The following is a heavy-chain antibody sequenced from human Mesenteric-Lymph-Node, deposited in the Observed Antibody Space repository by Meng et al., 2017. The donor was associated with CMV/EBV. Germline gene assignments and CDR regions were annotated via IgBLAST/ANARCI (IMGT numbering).Heavy chain of an antibody. CDR3: ARDLPTISGLLPVGF. J-gene: IGHJ4*02. Sequence: SGYTFTRYDIKWVRQAPGQGLEWMGWISASNGNTKYAQKVQGRVTMTIDPSTSTTYMELRSLRSDDTAVYYCARDLPTISGLLPVGFWGQGTLVTVSS. CDR1: GYTFTRYD. V-gene: IGHV1-18*01. CDR2: ISASNGNT. D-gene: IGHD3/OR15-3a*01.